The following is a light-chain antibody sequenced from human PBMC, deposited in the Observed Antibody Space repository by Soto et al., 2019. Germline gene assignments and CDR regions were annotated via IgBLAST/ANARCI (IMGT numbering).Light chain of an antibody. CDR3: QQYNSYST. Sequence: DIQMTQSPSTLSASVGDRVTITCRASQSISSWLAWYQQKPGKAPKLLIYKASSLASGVPSRFSGSGSGTEFTLPISRLHPDDFATYYCQQYNSYSTFGQGTKLEIK. J-gene: IGKJ2*01. V-gene: IGKV1-5*03. CDR2: KAS. CDR1: QSISSW.